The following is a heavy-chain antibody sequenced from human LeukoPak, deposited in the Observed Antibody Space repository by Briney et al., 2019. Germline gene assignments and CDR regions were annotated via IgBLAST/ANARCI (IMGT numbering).Heavy chain of an antibody. CDR1: GFTFSSYS. CDR3: ASVRGH. D-gene: IGHD3-16*02. V-gene: IGHV3-21*06. J-gene: IGHJ1*01. CDR2: TSSSSTYI. Sequence: GGSLRLSCAASGFTFSSYSMNWVRQAPGKGLEWVSFTSSSSTYIYYADSVKGRFTISRDNAKNSLYLQMNSLRAEDTAVYYCASVRGHWGQGTLVTVSS.